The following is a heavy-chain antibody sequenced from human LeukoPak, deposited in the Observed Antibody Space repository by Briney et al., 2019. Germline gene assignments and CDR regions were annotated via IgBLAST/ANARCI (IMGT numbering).Heavy chain of an antibody. V-gene: IGHV3-23*01. Sequence: PGGSLRLSCAASRFTFSSYAMSWVRQAPGKGLEWVSAISGSGGSTYYADSVKGRFTISRDNSKNTLYLQMNSLRAEDTAVYYCARGGSYYFDYWGQGTLVTVSS. D-gene: IGHD1-26*01. CDR2: ISGSGGST. CDR3: ARGGSYYFDY. CDR1: RFTFSSYA. J-gene: IGHJ4*02.